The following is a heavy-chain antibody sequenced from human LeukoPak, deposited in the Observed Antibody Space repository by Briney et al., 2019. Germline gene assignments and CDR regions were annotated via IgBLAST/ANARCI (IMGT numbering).Heavy chain of an antibody. V-gene: IGHV4-31*03. CDR1: GGSLSSGGYY. J-gene: IGHJ6*04. Sequence: PSETLSLTCTVSGGSLSSGGYYWSWIRQHPGKGLECIGYIYYSGSTYYNPSLKSRVTISVDTSKNQFSLKLSSVTAADTAVYYCARYCSSTSCTYYYYYGMDVWGKGTTVTVSS. CDR3: ARYCSSTSCTYYYYYGMDV. CDR2: IYYSGST. D-gene: IGHD2-2*01.